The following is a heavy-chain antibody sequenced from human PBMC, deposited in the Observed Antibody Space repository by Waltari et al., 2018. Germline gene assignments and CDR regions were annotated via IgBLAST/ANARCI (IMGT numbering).Heavy chain of an antibody. J-gene: IGHJ4*02. CDR2: ITSSSSYI. CDR1: GYAFSSYS. D-gene: IGHD6-19*01. Sequence: EVQLEESGAGPAEPGGCMRLACAVCGYAFSSYSMNWGHRAQGKGGEFVSSITSSSSYIYYAGAVKGRVTISRANAKNSLYLKTNGLAAEDTAVYYCARPYSGWYGGFDYWGQGTLVTVSS. V-gene: IGHV3-21*01. CDR3: ARPYSGWYGGFDY.